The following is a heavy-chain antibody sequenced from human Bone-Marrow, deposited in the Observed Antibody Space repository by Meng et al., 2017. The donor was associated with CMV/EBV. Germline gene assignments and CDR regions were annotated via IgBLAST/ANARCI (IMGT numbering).Heavy chain of an antibody. CDR2: IKSKTDGGTT. D-gene: IGHD6-19*01. V-gene: IGHV3-15*07. CDR3: STARQWLGDS. J-gene: IGHJ4*02. CDR1: GFTLNNDW. Sequence: CAASGFTLNNDWMNWVRQDQGKGREWVGRIKSKTDGGTTDYVAPVKGRFTISRDDSKNTLYLQMNSLKTEDTAVYYCSTARQWLGDSWGQGTLVTVSS.